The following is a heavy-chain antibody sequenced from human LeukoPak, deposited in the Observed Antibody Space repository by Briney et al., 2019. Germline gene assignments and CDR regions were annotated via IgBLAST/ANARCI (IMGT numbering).Heavy chain of an antibody. D-gene: IGHD3-16*01. CDR3: SLHRPHYFGAIDY. Sequence: LRLSCAASGFTFSSYWMSWVRQPPGKALEWLALIYWDDDKRYSPSLKSRLTITKDTSKNQVVLTMTNMDPVDTATYYCSLHRPHYFGAIDYWGQGTLVTVSS. CDR1: GFTFSSYWMS. CDR2: IYWDDDK. J-gene: IGHJ4*02. V-gene: IGHV2-5*08.